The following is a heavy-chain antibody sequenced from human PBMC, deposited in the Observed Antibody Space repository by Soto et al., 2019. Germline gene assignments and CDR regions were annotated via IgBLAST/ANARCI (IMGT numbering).Heavy chain of an antibody. CDR2: IIPIFGTA. D-gene: IGHD2-2*01. V-gene: IGHV1-69*13. J-gene: IGHJ6*02. Sequence: GASVKVSCKASGGTFSSYAVSWVRQAPGQGLEWMGGIIPIFGTANYAQKFQGRVTITADESTSTAYMELSSLRSEDTAVYYCARASTDIVVVPAAARPYYYYYGMDVWGQGTTVTVYS. CDR3: ARASTDIVVVPAAARPYYYYYGMDV. CDR1: GGTFSSYA.